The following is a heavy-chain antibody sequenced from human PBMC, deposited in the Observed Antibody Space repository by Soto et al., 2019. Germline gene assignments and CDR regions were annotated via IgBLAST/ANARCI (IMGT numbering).Heavy chain of an antibody. CDR2: IDHSGYT. V-gene: IGHV4-34*01. CDR1: CGSFSGYY. CDR3: GRVRDWFDP. Sequence: PSETLSLTCAVYCGSFSGYYWNWLRQPQGKGLEWIGEIDHSGYTNYNPSLKSLVTITVEATENQFPLRLTLVTDEDAAVYYCGRVRDWFDPWGQGTLVTVYS. D-gene: IGHD3-3*01. J-gene: IGHJ5*02.